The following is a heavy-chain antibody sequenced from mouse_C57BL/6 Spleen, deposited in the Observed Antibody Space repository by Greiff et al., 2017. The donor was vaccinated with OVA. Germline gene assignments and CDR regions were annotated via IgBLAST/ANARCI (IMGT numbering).Heavy chain of an antibody. J-gene: IGHJ2*01. D-gene: IGHD3-3*01. CDR1: GYAFSSSW. CDR2: IYPGDGDT. V-gene: IGHV1-82*01. CDR3: ARGWVDY. Sequence: VQVVESGPELVKPGASVKISCKASGYAFSSSWINWVKQRPGKGLEWIGRIYPGDGDTNYNGKFKGKATLTADKSSSTAYMQLSSLTSEDSAVYFCARGWVDYWGQGTTLTVSS.